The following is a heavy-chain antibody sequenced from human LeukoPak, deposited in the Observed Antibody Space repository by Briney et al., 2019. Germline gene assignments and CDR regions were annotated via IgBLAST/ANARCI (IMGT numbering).Heavy chain of an antibody. CDR1: GGTFSSYA. D-gene: IGHD2-15*01. Sequence: SSVKVSGKASGGTFSSYAISWVRQAPGQGLEWMGGIIPIFGTANYAQKFQGRVTITTDESTSTAYMELSSLRSEDTAVYYCARARYCSGGSCYFPPYFDYWGQGTLVTVSS. J-gene: IGHJ4*02. CDR3: ARARYCSGGSCYFPPYFDY. V-gene: IGHV1-69*05. CDR2: IIPIFGTA.